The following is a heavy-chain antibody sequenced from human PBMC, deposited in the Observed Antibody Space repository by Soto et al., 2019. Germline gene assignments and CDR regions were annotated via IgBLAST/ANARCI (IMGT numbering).Heavy chain of an antibody. D-gene: IGHD2-2*01. CDR1: GYSFTSYW. Sequence: AGESLKISCKGSGYSFTSYWISWVRQMPGKGLEWMGRIDPSDSYTNYSPSFQGHVTISADKSISTAYLQWSSLKASDTAMYYCAIVPAAIVVLGWFDPWGQGTLVTVSS. V-gene: IGHV5-10-1*01. CDR3: AIVPAAIVVLGWFDP. J-gene: IGHJ5*02. CDR2: IDPSDSYT.